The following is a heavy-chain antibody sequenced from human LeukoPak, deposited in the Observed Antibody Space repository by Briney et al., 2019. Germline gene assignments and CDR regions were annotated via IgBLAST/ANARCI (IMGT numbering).Heavy chain of an antibody. CDR1: GFTFSSYS. J-gene: IGHJ3*01. Sequence: GGSLRLSCAASGFTFSSYSMNWVRQAPGKGLEWVSSISGSGDNTYYSDSVEGRFTISRDNSKNTLYLQMNSLRAEDTAVYYCARRWLSTFDFWGQGTMVTVSS. V-gene: IGHV3-23*01. CDR2: ISGSGDNT. D-gene: IGHD6-19*01. CDR3: ARRWLSTFDF.